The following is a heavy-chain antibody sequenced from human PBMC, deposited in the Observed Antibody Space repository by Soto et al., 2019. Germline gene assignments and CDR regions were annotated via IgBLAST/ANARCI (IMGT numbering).Heavy chain of an antibody. D-gene: IGHD2-15*01. CDR2: IYYSGST. Sequence: SETLSLTCTVSDGSISSGGYYWSWIRQHPGKGLEWIGYIYYSGSTYYNPSLKSRVTISVDTSKNQFSLKLSSVTAADTAVYYCARDRSEYFYCSSGLNDGIYF. CDR3: ARDRSEYFYCSSGLNDGIYF. CDR1: DGSISSGGYY. V-gene: IGHV4-31*03. J-gene: IGHJ1*01.